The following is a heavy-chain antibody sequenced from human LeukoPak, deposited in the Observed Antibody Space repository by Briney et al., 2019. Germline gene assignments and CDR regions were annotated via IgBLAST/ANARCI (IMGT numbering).Heavy chain of an antibody. J-gene: IGHJ4*02. CDR1: GFTFSSSA. CDR2: ISGSGGGT. V-gene: IGHV3-23*01. CDR3: AKGGMTVRMD. Sequence: GGSLTLFCAVSGFTFSSSAMSWVRQAPGKGLEWVSAISGSGGGTYYGDSVRGRFTISRDKSKNTLYLQMNSLRAEDTALYHCAKGGMTVRMDWGQGILVTVS. D-gene: IGHD2-21*02.